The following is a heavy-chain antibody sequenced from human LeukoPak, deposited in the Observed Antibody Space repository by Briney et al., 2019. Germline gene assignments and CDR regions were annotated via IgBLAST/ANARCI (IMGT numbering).Heavy chain of an antibody. V-gene: IGHV1-2*02. D-gene: IGHD6-13*01. CDR2: IDPNSGGT. CDR1: GYTFTGYY. CDR3: ARSGIAAAGTGWFDP. J-gene: IGHJ5*02. Sequence: ASVQISCKAAGYTFTGYYMHWVRQPPGQGLEWMGWIDPNSGGTNYAQKLQGRVTIPTDTSTSTAYMELRSLRCDDTAVYYCARSGIAAAGTGWFDPWGQGTLGTVSA.